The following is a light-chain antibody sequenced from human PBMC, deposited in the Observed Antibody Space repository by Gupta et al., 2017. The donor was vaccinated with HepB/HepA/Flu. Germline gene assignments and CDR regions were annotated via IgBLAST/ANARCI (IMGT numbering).Light chain of an antibody. CDR2: DAS. CDR3: QQEKNGHPTDI. J-gene: IGKJ2*01. Sequence: EIVMTQSPATLSVSPGERATLSCRASEYLTRNLAWYQMKPGQAPRLLIYDASTRATGVKARFSGSGDGTEFTLTISSRQSDDFGIYFCQQEKNGHPTDIFGQGTKIEIK. V-gene: IGKV3-15*01. CDR1: EYLTRN.